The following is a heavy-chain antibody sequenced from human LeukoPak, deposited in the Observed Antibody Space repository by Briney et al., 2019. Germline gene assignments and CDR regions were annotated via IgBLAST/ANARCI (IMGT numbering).Heavy chain of an antibody. CDR1: GYTSTSYG. CDR2: ISAYNGNT. D-gene: IGHD6-19*01. Sequence: ASVKVSCKASGYTSTSYGISWVRQAPGQGLEWMGWISAYNGNTNYAQKLQGRVTMTTDTSTSTAYMELRSLRSDDTAVYYCARGEYSSGWYSVGIDYWGQGTLVTVSS. V-gene: IGHV1-18*01. J-gene: IGHJ4*02. CDR3: ARGEYSSGWYSVGIDY.